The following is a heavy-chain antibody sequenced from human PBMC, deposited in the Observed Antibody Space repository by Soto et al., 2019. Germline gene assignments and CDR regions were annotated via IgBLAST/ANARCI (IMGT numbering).Heavy chain of an antibody. D-gene: IGHD3-3*01. Sequence: HPGGSLRLSCAASGFTFSSYGMHWVRQAPGKGLEWVAVISYDGSNKYYADSVKGRFTISRDNSKNTLYLQMNSLRAEDTAVYYCAKDRLAFWSGPFGQFDYWGQGTLVTVSS. CDR1: GFTFSSYG. CDR3: AKDRLAFWSGPFGQFDY. CDR2: ISYDGSNK. V-gene: IGHV3-30*18. J-gene: IGHJ4*02.